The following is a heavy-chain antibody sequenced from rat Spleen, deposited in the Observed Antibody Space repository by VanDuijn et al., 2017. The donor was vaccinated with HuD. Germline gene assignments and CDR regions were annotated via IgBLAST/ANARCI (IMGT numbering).Heavy chain of an antibody. V-gene: IGHV5-25*01. CDR3: ARQGTVCFDY. D-gene: IGHD1-8*01. Sequence: EVQLVESGGGLVQPGRSLKLSCAASGFTFSNYDMAWVRQAPTKGLEWVASISTSGGSTYYRDSVKGRFTVSRDNAKSTLYLQMDSLRSEDTATYYCARQGTVCFDYWGQGVMVTVSS. J-gene: IGHJ2*01. CDR2: ISTSGGST. CDR1: GFTFSNYD.